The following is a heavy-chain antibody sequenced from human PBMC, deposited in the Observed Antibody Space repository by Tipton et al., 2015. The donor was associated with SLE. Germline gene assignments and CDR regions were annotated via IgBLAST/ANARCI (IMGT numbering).Heavy chain of an antibody. D-gene: IGHD6-19*01. CDR3: AARSGRGWYYFDS. Sequence: SLRLSCTASGFNFNYYWMHWVRQVPGKGLLWVSHINSGGATTTYADSVKGRFTISRDNTKNTLYLQMNSLRDEDTAVYYCAARSGRGWYYFDSWGQGTLVSLSS. V-gene: IGHV3-74*01. CDR2: INSGGATT. CDR1: GFNFNYYW. J-gene: IGHJ4*02.